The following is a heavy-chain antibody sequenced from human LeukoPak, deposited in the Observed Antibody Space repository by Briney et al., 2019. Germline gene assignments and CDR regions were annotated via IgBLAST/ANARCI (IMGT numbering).Heavy chain of an antibody. CDR1: GFTFSSYA. V-gene: IGHV3-7*01. CDR3: ARARGFFDY. D-gene: IGHD5-12*01. J-gene: IGHJ4*01. Sequence: TGRSLRLSCAASGFTFSSYAMHWVRQSPGKGLEWVASIKKDGSEKYYRDSVKGRFTISRDNAKNSVFLEINSLTVDDTAVYYCARARGFFDYWGHGTLVTVSS. CDR2: IKKDGSEK.